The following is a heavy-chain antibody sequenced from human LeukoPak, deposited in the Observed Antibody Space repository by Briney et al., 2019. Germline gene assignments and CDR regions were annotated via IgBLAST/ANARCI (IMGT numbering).Heavy chain of an antibody. CDR2: ISSSSSYI. D-gene: IGHD7-27*01. J-gene: IGHJ4*02. V-gene: IGHV3-21*01. Sequence: GGSLRLSCAASGFTFSSYSMNWVRQAPGKGLEWVSSISSSSSYIYYAASVKGRFTISRDSATNSLYLRMDNLEVGDSAVYFCVRDFNWAFDSWGQGTLVTVSS. CDR3: VRDFNWAFDS. CDR1: GFTFSSYS.